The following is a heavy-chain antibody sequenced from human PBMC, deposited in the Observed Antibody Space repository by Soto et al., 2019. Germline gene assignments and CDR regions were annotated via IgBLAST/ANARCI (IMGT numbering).Heavy chain of an antibody. J-gene: IGHJ4*02. CDR2: IKFDGSVK. Sequence: GGSLSLSCEASGFTFSDYWMSWVRQAPGKGPEWVANIKFDGSVKQYVDSVRGRFSISRDNSRNSLFLQMNSLRAEDTAVYYCAGFDYWGQGTLVTVSS. V-gene: IGHV3-7*01. CDR3: AGFDY. CDR1: GFTFSDYW.